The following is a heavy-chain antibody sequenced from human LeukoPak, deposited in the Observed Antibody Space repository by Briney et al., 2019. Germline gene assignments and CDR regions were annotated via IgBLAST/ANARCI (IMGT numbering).Heavy chain of an antibody. Sequence: PSETLSLTCTVSGGSISSYYWSWIRQPPGKGLEWIGYIYYSGSTNYNPSLKSRVTISVDTSKNQFSLKLSSVTAADTAVYYCARFNGLQRFDYWGQGTLVTVSS. D-gene: IGHD4-11*01. CDR3: ARFNGLQRFDY. CDR1: GGSISSYY. CDR2: IYYSGST. V-gene: IGHV4-59*01. J-gene: IGHJ4*02.